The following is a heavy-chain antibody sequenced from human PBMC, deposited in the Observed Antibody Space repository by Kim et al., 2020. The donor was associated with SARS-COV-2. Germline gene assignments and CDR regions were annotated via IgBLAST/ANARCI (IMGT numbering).Heavy chain of an antibody. CDR3: ARESIAVAGTSWVYYYGMDV. CDR1: GFTFSDHY. D-gene: IGHD6-19*01. Sequence: GGSLRLSCAASGFTFSDHYMDWVRQAPGKGLEWVGRTRNKANSYTTEYAASVKGRFTISRDDSKNSLYLQMNSLKTEDTAVYYCARESIAVAGTSWVYYYGMDVWGQGTTVTVSS. V-gene: IGHV3-72*01. J-gene: IGHJ6*02. CDR2: TRNKANSYTT.